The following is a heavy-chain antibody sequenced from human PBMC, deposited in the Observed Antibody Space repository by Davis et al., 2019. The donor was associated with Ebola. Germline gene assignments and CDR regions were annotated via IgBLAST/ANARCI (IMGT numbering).Heavy chain of an antibody. CDR2: IIPIFGTA. Sequence: SVQVSCKASGGTFSSYAISWVRQAPGQGLEWMGGIIPIFGTANYAQKFQGRVTMTRDTSTSTVYMELSSLRSEDTAVYYCARDTIFGVAEYYYYYGMDVWGQGTTVTVSS. CDR1: GGTFSSYA. J-gene: IGHJ6*02. V-gene: IGHV1-69*05. D-gene: IGHD3-3*01. CDR3: ARDTIFGVAEYYYYYGMDV.